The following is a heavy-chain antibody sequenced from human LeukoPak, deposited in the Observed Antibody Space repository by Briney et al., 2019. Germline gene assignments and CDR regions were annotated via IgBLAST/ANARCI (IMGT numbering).Heavy chain of an antibody. V-gene: IGHV4-39*07. Sequence: PPETLSLTRTLPLGSIFTSSYYWGWIRQLPGKWLEWIQSINYIGSTYYNPSLKSRVTISVDTSKNHFSLKLTSLTPPHTAIISCARDESFARPGSHWFDPWGPGALVT. CDR3: ARDESFARPGSHWFDP. J-gene: IGHJ5*02. CDR2: INYIGST. D-gene: IGHD6-6*01. CDR1: LGSIFTSSYY.